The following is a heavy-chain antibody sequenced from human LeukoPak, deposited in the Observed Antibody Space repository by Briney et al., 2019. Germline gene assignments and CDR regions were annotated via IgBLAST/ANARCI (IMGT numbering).Heavy chain of an antibody. CDR3: ARAQYGSGSLAHFGY. CDR2: INPSGGST. V-gene: IGHV1-46*01. J-gene: IGHJ4*02. CDR1: GYTFTSYY. D-gene: IGHD3-10*01. Sequence: ASVKVSCKASGYTFTSYYMHWVRQAPGQGLEWMGIINPSGGSTSYPQKFQGRVTLTRDTSTSTVYMELSSLRSEDTAVYYCARAQYGSGSLAHFGYWGQGTLVTVSS.